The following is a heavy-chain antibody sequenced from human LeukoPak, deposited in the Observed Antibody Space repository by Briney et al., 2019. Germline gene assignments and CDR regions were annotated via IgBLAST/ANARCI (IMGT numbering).Heavy chain of an antibody. CDR2: INAGNGNT. J-gene: IGHJ3*02. Sequence: ASVKVSCKASGYTFTSYAMHWVRQAPGQRLEWMGWINAGNGNTKYSQKFQGRVTITADESTSTAYMELSSLRSEDTAVYYCARELAYCGGDCYSYAFDIWGQGTMVTVSS. CDR1: GYTFTSYA. D-gene: IGHD2-21*02. V-gene: IGHV1-3*01. CDR3: ARELAYCGGDCYSYAFDI.